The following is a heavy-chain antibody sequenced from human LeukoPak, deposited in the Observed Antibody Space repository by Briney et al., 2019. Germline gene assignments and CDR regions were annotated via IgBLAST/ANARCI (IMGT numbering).Heavy chain of an antibody. CDR3: ARDGILFWGSGYTDY. V-gene: IGHV1-2*02. J-gene: IGHJ4*02. D-gene: IGHD3-22*01. CDR2: INPNGGGT. CDR1: GYTFTGYY. Sequence: ASVKVSCKASGYTFTGYYMHWVRQAPGQGLEWMGWINPNGGGTNYAETFQGRVTMTRDKSINTAYMELSSLRSDDTAVYYCARDGILFWGSGYTDYWGQGTLVTVSS.